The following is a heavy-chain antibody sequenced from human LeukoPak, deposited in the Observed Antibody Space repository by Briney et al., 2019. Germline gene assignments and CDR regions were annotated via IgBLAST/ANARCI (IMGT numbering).Heavy chain of an antibody. CDR1: GFTFSSYA. CDR2: ISSNGGST. J-gene: IGHJ4*02. Sequence: GGSLRLFCAASGFTFSSYAMHWVRQAPGKGLEYVSAISSNGGSTYYANSVKGRFTISRDNSKNTLYLQMGSLRAEDMAVYYCARDKYYDSSGYYFYFDYWGQGTLVTVSS. D-gene: IGHD3-22*01. V-gene: IGHV3-64*01. CDR3: ARDKYYDSSGYYFYFDY.